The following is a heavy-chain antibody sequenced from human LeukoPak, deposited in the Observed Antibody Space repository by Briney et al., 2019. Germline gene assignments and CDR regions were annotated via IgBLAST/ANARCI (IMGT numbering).Heavy chain of an antibody. V-gene: IGHV4-61*02. D-gene: IGHD2-21*02. CDR2: IHASGTT. CDR3: ARDPCGGDCYDAFDI. J-gene: IGHJ3*02. Sequence: SETLSLTCTVSGDSIRSPTYYWSWIRQPAGKGLEWIGRIHASGTTNYNPSLKSRITISEDTSKNQFSLKLSSVTAADTAVYYCARDPCGGDCYDAFDIWGQGTMVTVSS. CDR1: GDSIRSPTYY.